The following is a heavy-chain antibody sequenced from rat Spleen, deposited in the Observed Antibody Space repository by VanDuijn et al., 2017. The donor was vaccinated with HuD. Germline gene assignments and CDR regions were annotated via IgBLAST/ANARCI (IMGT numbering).Heavy chain of an antibody. D-gene: IGHD1-1*01. CDR3: AGGGSGGLNWFAH. J-gene: IGHJ3*01. CDR2: INYDGST. CDR1: GFIFSDYH. Sequence: EVQLVESGGGLVQPGRSLKISCAASGFIFSDYHLAWVRQAPTKGLEWVASINYDGSTYYRDSVKGRFTISRDNAQNTLYLQMNSLRSEDTAIYYCAGGGSGGLNWFAHWGQGTLVTVSS. V-gene: IGHV5-20*01.